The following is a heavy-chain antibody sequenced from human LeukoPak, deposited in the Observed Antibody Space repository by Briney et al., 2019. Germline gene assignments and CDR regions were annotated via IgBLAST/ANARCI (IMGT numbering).Heavy chain of an antibody. CDR2: INHSGST. J-gene: IGHJ4*02. CDR3: ARGIGQQLVHFDY. D-gene: IGHD6-13*01. CDR1: GGSFSGYY. V-gene: IGHV4-34*01. Sequence: SETLSLTCAVYGGSFSGYYWSWIRQPPGKGLEWIGEINHSGSTNYNPSLKSRVTISVDTSKNQFSLKLSSVTAADTAVYYCARGIGQQLVHFDYWGQGTLVTVSS.